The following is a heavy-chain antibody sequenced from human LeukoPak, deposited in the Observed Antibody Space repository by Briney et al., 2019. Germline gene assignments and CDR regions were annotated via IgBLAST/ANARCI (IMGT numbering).Heavy chain of an antibody. D-gene: IGHD3-22*01. V-gene: IGHV1-69*05. CDR2: IIPIFGTA. J-gene: IGHJ4*02. CDR3: ARDQEYYYDSSGYYPN. CDR1: GGTFSSYA. Sequence: SVKVSCKASGGTFSSYAISWVRQAPGQGLEWMGGIIPIFGTANYAQKFQGRVTITTDESTSTAYMELSSLRSEDTAVYYCARDQEYYYDSSGYYPNWGQGTLVTVSS.